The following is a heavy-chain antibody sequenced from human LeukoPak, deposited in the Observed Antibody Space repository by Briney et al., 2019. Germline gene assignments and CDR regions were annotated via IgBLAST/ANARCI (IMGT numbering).Heavy chain of an antibody. CDR1: GGSISSYY. CDR2: IYYSGST. J-gene: IGHJ3*02. Sequence: SETLSLTCTVSGGSISSYYWSWIRQPPGKGLEWIGYIYYSGSTNYNPSLKSRVTISVDTSKNQFSLKLSSVTAADTAVYYCARQDYSYDAFDIWGQGTMVTVSS. D-gene: IGHD2-15*01. CDR3: ARQDYSYDAFDI. V-gene: IGHV4-59*08.